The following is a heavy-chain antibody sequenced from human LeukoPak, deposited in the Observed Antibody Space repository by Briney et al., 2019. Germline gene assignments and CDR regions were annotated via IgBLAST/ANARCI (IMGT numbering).Heavy chain of an antibody. CDR3: ARVLYDFWSGYYDPSPRYGMDV. V-gene: IGHV1-2*02. Sequence: AAVTLSCKGAAYTFTGYYMHWVRQPPGQGLEWMGWINPNSGGTNYAQKFQGRVTMTRDTSISTAYMELSRLRSDDTAVYYCARVLYDFWSGYYDPSPRYGMDVWGQGTTVTVSS. D-gene: IGHD3-3*01. J-gene: IGHJ6*02. CDR1: AYTFTGYY. CDR2: INPNSGGT.